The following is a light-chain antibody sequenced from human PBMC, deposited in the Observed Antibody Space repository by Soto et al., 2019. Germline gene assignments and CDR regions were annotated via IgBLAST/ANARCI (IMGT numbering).Light chain of an antibody. CDR1: QYVSSN. J-gene: IGKJ5*01. CDR2: EAS. Sequence: EIVLTQSPGTLSLSPGERATLSCRASQYVSSNLAWYQQKPGQTPRLLIYEASNRATGIPARFSGSGSGTDFTLTISSLEPEDSAVYYCQQRNIWPPVTFGQGTRLEIK. CDR3: QQRNIWPPVT. V-gene: IGKV3-11*01.